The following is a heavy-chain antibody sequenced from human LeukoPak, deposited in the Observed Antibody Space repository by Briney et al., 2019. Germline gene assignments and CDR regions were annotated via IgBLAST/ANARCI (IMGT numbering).Heavy chain of an antibody. CDR1: GFTFSSYA. CDR3: ARATPIYCSSTSCPAFDY. CDR2: ISYDGSNK. V-gene: IGHV3-30-3*01. D-gene: IGHD2-2*01. J-gene: IGHJ4*02. Sequence: GGPLRLSCAASGFTFSSYAMHWVRQAPGKGLEWVAVISYDGSNKYYADSVKGRFTISRDNSKNTLYLQMNSLRAEDTAVYYCARATPIYCSSTSCPAFDYWGQGTLVTVSS.